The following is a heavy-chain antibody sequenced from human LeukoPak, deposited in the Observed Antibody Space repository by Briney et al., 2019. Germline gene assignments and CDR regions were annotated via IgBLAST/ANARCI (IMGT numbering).Heavy chain of an antibody. Sequence: GGSLRLSCVGPGFTFNDYAMSWVRQAPGKGLEWVSTLSERSETTYYAGSVRGRFTISRDNSRNTVFLQLHTLRAEDTAVYYCAKDPAFYGDHAYWGQGTLVTVSS. CDR2: LSERSETT. CDR3: AKDPAFYGDHAY. V-gene: IGHV3-23*01. D-gene: IGHD4-17*01. CDR1: GFTFNDYA. J-gene: IGHJ4*02.